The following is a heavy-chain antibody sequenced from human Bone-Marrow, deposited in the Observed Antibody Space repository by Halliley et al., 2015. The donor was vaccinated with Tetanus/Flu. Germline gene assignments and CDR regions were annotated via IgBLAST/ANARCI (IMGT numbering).Heavy chain of an antibody. CDR3: ARGGIVRGGKLLSNFFDP. Sequence: SANSAYTNYADSVKGRFPISRDNARKSLYLQLSSLRAEDTAVYFCARGGIVRGGKLLSNFFDPWGQGTLVTVSS. CDR2: SANSAYT. V-gene: IGHV3-11*05. J-gene: IGHJ5*02. D-gene: IGHD2-15*01.